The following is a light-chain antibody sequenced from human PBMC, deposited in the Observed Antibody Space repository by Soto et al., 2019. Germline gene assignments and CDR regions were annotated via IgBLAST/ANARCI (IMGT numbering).Light chain of an antibody. CDR2: AAS. CDR1: QGISSY. J-gene: IGKJ5*01. CDR3: QQFNDYPIT. Sequence: DIQMTQSPSTLSATAGDIVTITCRASQGISSYLAWYQQKPGKAPKLLMYAASTLQRGVPSRFSGSGSGTEFTLAISSLQPEDFATYYCQQFNDYPITFGQGTRLEIK. V-gene: IGKV1-9*01.